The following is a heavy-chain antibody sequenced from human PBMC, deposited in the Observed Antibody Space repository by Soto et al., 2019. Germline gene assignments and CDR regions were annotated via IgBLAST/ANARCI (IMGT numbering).Heavy chain of an antibody. Sequence: PGGSLRLSCAASGFTFSSYAMSWVRQAPRKGLEWVSAISGSGGSTYYADSVKGRFTISRDNSKNTLYLQMNSLRAEDTAVYYCAKDGELRYFDWLPPKNWFDPWGQGTLVTVSS. CDR3: AKDGELRYFDWLPPKNWFDP. J-gene: IGHJ5*02. CDR2: ISGSGGST. CDR1: GFTFSSYA. D-gene: IGHD3-9*01. V-gene: IGHV3-23*01.